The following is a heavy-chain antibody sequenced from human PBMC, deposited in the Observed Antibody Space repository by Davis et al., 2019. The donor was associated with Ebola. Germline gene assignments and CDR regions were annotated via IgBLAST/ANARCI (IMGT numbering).Heavy chain of an antibody. V-gene: IGHV3-73*01. J-gene: IGHJ4*02. CDR3: TGTFTFGGVIANDY. D-gene: IGHD3-16*02. CDR1: GLTFSGSA. Sequence: GGSLRLSCAASGLTFSGSAMHWVRQASGKGLEWVGRIRSKANSYATAYAASVKGRFTISRDDSKNTAYLQMNSLKTEDTAVYYCTGTFTFGGVIANDYWGQGTLVTVSS. CDR2: IRSKANSYAT.